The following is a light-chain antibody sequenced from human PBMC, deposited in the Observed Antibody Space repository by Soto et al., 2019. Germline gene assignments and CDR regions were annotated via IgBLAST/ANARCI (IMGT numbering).Light chain of an antibody. CDR2: AAS. CDR1: QGIRNF. V-gene: IGKV1-27*01. J-gene: IGKJ3*01. Sequence: DLQMTQSPTSLSASVGDRVTITCRASQGIRNFVAWYQQKPGKAPKLLIYAASTLQSGVPSRFSRSGSGTDFTHTINCLRPEDVATYSCQKYSSVPVFGPGTKVEIK. CDR3: QKYSSVPV.